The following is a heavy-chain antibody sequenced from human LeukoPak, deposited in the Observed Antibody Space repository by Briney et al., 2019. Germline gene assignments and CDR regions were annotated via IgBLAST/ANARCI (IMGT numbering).Heavy chain of an antibody. CDR3: ALGQQQSFDAFDI. CDR1: GFTFDDYA. CDR2: ISWNSGSI. J-gene: IGHJ3*02. Sequence: GGSLRLSCAASGFTFDDYAMHWVRQAPGKGLEWVSGISWNSGSIGYADSVKGRFTISRDNSKNTLYLQMNSLRAEDTAVYYCALGQQQSFDAFDIWGQGTMVTVSS. D-gene: IGHD6-13*01. V-gene: IGHV3-9*01.